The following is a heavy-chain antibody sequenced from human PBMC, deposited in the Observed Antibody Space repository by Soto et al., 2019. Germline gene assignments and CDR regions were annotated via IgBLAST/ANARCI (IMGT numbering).Heavy chain of an antibody. CDR2: IYYSGST. CDR3: VRHGLRGITICGVAPAGYYGMDV. J-gene: IGHJ6*02. D-gene: IGHD3-3*01. Sequence: QLQLQESGPGLVKPSETLSLTCTVSGGSISSSSYYWGWIRQPPGKGLEWIGSIYYSGSTYYNRSLKSRVTIPGVTSKNQFALELGGVAAAVPAVYYFVRHGLRGITICGVAPAGYYGMDVWGQGTTVTVSS. V-gene: IGHV4-39*01. CDR1: GGSISSSSYY.